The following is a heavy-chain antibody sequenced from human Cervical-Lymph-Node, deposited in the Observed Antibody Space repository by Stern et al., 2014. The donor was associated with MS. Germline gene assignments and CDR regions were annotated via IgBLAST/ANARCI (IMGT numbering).Heavy chain of an antibody. CDR2: IDWDDDK. Sequence: QVTLKESGPALVKPTQTLTLTCTFSGFSLSTSGMRVSWIRQPPGKALEWLVRIDWDDDKFYSTSLKTRLTLSKDHSENQVVLTMTNMDPVDTATYYCARSPPYYEFWNDYYYFDYWGQGTLVSVSS. D-gene: IGHD3-3*01. CDR1: GFSLSTSGMR. V-gene: IGHV2-70*04. J-gene: IGHJ4*02. CDR3: ARSPPYYEFWNDYYYFDY.